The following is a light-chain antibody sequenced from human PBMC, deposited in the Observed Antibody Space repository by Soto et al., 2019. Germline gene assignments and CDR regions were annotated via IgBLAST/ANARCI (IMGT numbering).Light chain of an antibody. V-gene: IGLV3-21*04. CDR2: YDD. J-gene: IGLJ2*01. CDR1: NIGSKS. Sequence: SYELTQPPSVSVAPGRTASITCGGNNIGSKSVHWYQQKPGQAPVLVIYYDDVRPSGIPERVSGSSSGNTATLTISRVEAGDEADYYCQVWDSSSDHVVFGGGTKVTVL. CDR3: QVWDSSSDHVV.